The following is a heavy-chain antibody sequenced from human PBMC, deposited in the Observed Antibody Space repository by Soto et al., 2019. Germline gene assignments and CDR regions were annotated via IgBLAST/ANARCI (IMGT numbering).Heavy chain of an antibody. CDR3: AQDLAHLAVPSD. CDR2: ISYDGSSK. D-gene: IGHD2-15*01. V-gene: IGHV3-30*18. J-gene: IGHJ4*02. Sequence: QVPLVESGGGVVQPGKSLRLSCAASGFTFSSYGMHWVRQAPGKGLEWVAVISYDGSSKYYGDFVKGRFTISRDNSRNQLYLQMNNLRAEDTAVYYCAQDLAHLAVPSDWGQGTLVTVSS. CDR1: GFTFSSYG.